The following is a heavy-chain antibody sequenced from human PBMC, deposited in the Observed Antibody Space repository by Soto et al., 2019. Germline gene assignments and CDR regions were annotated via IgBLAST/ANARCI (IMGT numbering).Heavy chain of an antibody. Sequence: QVQLVESGGGVVQPGRSLRLSCAASGFTFSSYGMHWVRQAPGKGLEWVAVIWYDGSNKYYADSVNGRFTISRDNSKNTLYLQMNSLRAEDTAVYYCARDWGISSSWPYYYYYGMDVWGQGTTVTVSS. CDR1: GFTFSSYG. D-gene: IGHD6-13*01. CDR2: IWYDGSNK. V-gene: IGHV3-33*01. J-gene: IGHJ6*02. CDR3: ARDWGISSSWPYYYYYGMDV.